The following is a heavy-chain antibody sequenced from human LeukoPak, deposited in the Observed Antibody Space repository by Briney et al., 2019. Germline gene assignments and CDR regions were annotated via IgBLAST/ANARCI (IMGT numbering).Heavy chain of an antibody. CDR2: IKQDGSEK. CDR1: GFTFSSYW. Sequence: PGGSLRLSCAASGFTFSSYWMSWVRQAPGKGLEWVANIKQDGSEKYYVDSVKGRFTISRDNAKKSLYLQMNSLRAEDTAVYYCARDLRGGDGAFDIWGQGTMVTVSS. CDR3: ARDLRGGDGAFDI. D-gene: IGHD3-16*01. V-gene: IGHV3-7*01. J-gene: IGHJ3*02.